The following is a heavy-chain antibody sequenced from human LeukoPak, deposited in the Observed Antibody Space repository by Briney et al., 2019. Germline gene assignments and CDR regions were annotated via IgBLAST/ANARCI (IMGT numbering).Heavy chain of an antibody. CDR2: INRSGGRT. CDR3: ARGGDSSSWYGWFDP. Sequence: ASVKVSCKASGYTFTNYYMHWVRQAPGQGLEWMGIINRSGGRTIYAQKFQGRVTMTRDTSTSTVYMELSSLRSEDTAVYYCARGGDSSSWYGWFDPWGQGTLVTVSS. CDR1: GYTFTNYY. J-gene: IGHJ5*02. D-gene: IGHD6-13*01. V-gene: IGHV1-46*01.